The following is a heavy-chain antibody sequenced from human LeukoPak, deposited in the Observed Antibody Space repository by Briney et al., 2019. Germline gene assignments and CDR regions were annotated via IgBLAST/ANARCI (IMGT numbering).Heavy chain of an antibody. CDR1: GFTFSSYG. Sequence: PGRSLRLSCAASGFTFSSYGMHWVRQAPGKGLEWEAVISYDGSNKYYADSVKGRFTISRDNSKNTLYLQMNSLRAEDTAVYYCAKDGDSDIGYYYGSGSCYKEGSSYGMDVWGKGTTVTVSS. CDR3: AKDGDSDIGYYYGSGSCYKEGSSYGMDV. V-gene: IGHV3-30*18. J-gene: IGHJ6*04. D-gene: IGHD3-10*01. CDR2: ISYDGSNK.